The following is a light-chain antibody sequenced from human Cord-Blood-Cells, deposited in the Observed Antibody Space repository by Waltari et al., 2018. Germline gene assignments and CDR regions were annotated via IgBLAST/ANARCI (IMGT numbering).Light chain of an antibody. CDR1: QSISSR. Sequence: DLQMTQSPSTLSASLLHRVTMTSRASQSISSRLAWYQQKPGKAPKILIYDASSLVNGVPSRFSGSGSGTEFTLTISSLQPDDFATYYCQQYNSYSWTFGQGTKVEIK. J-gene: IGKJ1*01. CDR3: QQYNSYSWT. CDR2: DAS. V-gene: IGKV1-5*01.